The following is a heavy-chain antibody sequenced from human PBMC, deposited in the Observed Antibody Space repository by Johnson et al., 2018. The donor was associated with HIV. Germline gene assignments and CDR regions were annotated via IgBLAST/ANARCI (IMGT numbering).Heavy chain of an antibody. CDR2: ISYDGSNK. J-gene: IGHJ3*02. V-gene: IGHV3-30*03. D-gene: IGHD1-7*01. CDR1: GFTFSSYG. CDR3: AREATGTTNAFYM. Sequence: QMLLVESGGGVVQPGRSLRLSCAASGFTFSSYGMHWVRQAPGKGLEWVAVISYDGSNKYYADSVKGRFTISRDNAKNSLYLQMNSLRAEDTAVYYCAREATGTTNAFYMWGQGTMVTVSS.